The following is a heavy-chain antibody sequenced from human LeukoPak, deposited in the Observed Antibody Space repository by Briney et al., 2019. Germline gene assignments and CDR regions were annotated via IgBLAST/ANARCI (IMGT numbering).Heavy chain of an antibody. J-gene: IGHJ6*03. CDR3: ARDRGGSPGYMDV. V-gene: IGHV3-23*01. D-gene: IGHD3-16*01. CDR2: ISGSGGST. CDR1: GFTFSSYA. Sequence: GGSLRLSCAASGFTFSSYAMSWVRQAPGKGLEWVSAISGSGGSTYYADSVKGRFTISRDNSKNTLYLQMNSLRAEDTAVYYCARDRGGSPGYMDVSGKGTTVTVSS.